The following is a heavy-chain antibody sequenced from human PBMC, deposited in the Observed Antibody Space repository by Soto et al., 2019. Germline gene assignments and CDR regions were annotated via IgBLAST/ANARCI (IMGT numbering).Heavy chain of an antibody. CDR3: VRNQIYAFDM. V-gene: IGHV3-48*01. Sequence: EVHLVESGGGLVQPGGSLRLSCVASGFTFSSYSMNWGRQVPGKGLERVSYIRGVSDVIYYADSVKGRFTISRDNAKNSLSLQMNSLRAEDTAVYYCVRNQIYAFDMWGQGTMVTVSS. D-gene: IGHD3-3*01. CDR2: IRGVSDVI. J-gene: IGHJ3*02. CDR1: GFTFSSYS.